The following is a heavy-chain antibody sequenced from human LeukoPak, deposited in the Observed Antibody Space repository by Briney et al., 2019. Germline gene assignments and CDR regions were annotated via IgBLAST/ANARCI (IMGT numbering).Heavy chain of an antibody. V-gene: IGHV6-1*01. J-gene: IGHJ2*01. D-gene: IGHD6-19*01. CDR1: GDSVSSNTAA. Sequence: SQTLSLTCAISGDSVSSNTAAWNWIRQSPSRRLEWLGRTYYRSKWYNDYAVSVKGRISINPDTSKNQFPLQLNSVTPEDTAVYYCAREEWLVPNWHFDLWGRGTLVTVSS. CDR2: TYYRSKWYN. CDR3: AREEWLVPNWHFDL.